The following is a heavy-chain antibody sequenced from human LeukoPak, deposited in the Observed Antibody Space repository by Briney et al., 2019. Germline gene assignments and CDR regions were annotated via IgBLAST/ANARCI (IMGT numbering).Heavy chain of an antibody. J-gene: IGHJ6*03. CDR2: IYHSGST. Sequence: SETLSLTCAVSGYSISSGYYWGWIRQPPGKGLEWIGSIYHSGSTYYNPSLKSRVTISVDKSKNQFSLKLSSVTAADTAVYYCARLVDYCGGGCYSSYYMDVWGKGTTVTVSS. CDR1: GYSISSGYY. CDR3: ARLVDYCGGGCYSSYYMDV. D-gene: IGHD2-21*01. V-gene: IGHV4-38-2*01.